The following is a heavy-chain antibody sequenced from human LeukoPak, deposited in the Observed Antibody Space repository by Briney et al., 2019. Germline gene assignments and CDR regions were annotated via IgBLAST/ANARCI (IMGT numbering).Heavy chain of an antibody. CDR1: RFTFSTYA. CDR2: IRGSGDNT. Sequence: GGSLRLSCAASRFTFSTYAMSWVPQAPGKGLEWVSGIRGSGDNTYYVDSVKGRFTISRDNSKNTLYLQLNSLRAEGTAVYYCAEGHIDSSWLYFDYWGQGTQITV. V-gene: IGHV3-23*01. D-gene: IGHD6-13*01. CDR3: AEGHIDSSWLYFDY. J-gene: IGHJ4*02.